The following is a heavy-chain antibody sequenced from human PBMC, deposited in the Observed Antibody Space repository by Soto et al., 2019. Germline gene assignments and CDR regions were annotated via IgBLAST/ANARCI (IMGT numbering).Heavy chain of an antibody. D-gene: IGHD3-3*01. J-gene: IGHJ6*03. CDR1: GGSISSGGYY. Sequence: SETLSLTCTVSGGSISSGGYYWSWIRQHPGKGLEWIGYIYYSGSTYYNPSLKGRVTISVDTSKNQFSLKLSSVTAADTAVYYCARAFLDPNYYYYMDVWGKGTTVTVSS. V-gene: IGHV4-31*03. CDR3: ARAFLDPNYYYYMDV. CDR2: IYYSGST.